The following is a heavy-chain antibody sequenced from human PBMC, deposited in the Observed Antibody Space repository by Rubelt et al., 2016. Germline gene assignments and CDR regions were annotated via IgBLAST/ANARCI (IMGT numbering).Heavy chain of an antibody. CDR3: VRTGRRGDIDS. Sequence: QVQLVQSGAEVRKPGASVKVSCEASGYTFTTYDINWVRQATGLGLEWMGWMNPNNGNTDYAQKFQGRVTMTRDTSLSTAYIEMSNLGSEDTAIYYCVRTGRRGDIDSWGQGTLVTVSS. J-gene: IGHJ4*02. V-gene: IGHV1-8*01. CDR2: MNPNNGNT. CDR1: GYTFTTYD. D-gene: IGHD3-16*01.